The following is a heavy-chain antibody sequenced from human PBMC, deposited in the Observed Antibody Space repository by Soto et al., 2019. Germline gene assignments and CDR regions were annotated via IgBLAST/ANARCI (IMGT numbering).Heavy chain of an antibody. D-gene: IGHD6-19*01. CDR3: ARGIAVAGNDAFDI. CDR2: INPSGGST. Sequence: QVKLVQSGAEVKKPGASVKVSCKASGYTFTSYYMHWVRQAPGQGLEWMGIINPSGGSTSYAQKCQGIVTMTRDTSTITVYMELSSLRSEDTAVDYWARGIAVAGNDAFDILGQGTMVTVSA. CDR1: GYTFTSYY. J-gene: IGHJ3*02. V-gene: IGHV1-46*01.